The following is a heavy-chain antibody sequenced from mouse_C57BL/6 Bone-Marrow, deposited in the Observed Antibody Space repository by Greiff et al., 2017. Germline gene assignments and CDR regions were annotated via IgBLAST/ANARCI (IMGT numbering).Heavy chain of an antibody. D-gene: IGHD2-1*01. Sequence: EVQLQQSVAELVRPGASVKLSCTASGFNIKNTYMHWVTQRPEQGLEWIGRIDPATGNPKYASTFPGKATLTVDTSSSTAYMRLGSLTSEDTAVYYCAIAFYCYAMDYWGQGTSVTVSS. V-gene: IGHV14-3*01. CDR2: IDPATGNP. CDR1: GFNIKNTY. CDR3: AIAFYCYAMDY. J-gene: IGHJ4*01.